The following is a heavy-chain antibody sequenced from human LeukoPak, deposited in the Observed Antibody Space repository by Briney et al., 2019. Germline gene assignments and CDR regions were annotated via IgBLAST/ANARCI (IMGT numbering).Heavy chain of an antibody. CDR1: GYTFTGYY. CDR3: ARDQWSENGDYFDY. J-gene: IGHJ4*02. CDR2: INPNSGGT. V-gene: IGHV1-2*02. Sequence: GASVKVSCKASGYTFTGYYMHCVRQAPGQGLEWMGWINPNSGGTNYAQKFQGRVTMTRDTSISTAYMELSRLRSDDTAVYYCARDQWSENGDYFDYWGQGTLVTVSS. D-gene: IGHD2-15*01.